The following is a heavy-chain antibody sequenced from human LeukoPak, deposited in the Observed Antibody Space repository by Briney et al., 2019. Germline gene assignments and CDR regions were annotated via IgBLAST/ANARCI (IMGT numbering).Heavy chain of an antibody. J-gene: IGHJ5*02. CDR3: ARGGRITMVRGVLNWFDP. CDR2: IYYSGST. D-gene: IGHD3-10*01. CDR1: GGSISSSSYY. Sequence: KSSETLSLTCTVSGGSISSSSYYWGWIRQPPGKGLEWIGSIYYSGSTYYNPSLKSRVTISVDTSKNQFSLKLSSVTAADTAVYYCARGGRITMVRGVLNWFDPWGQGTLVTVSS. V-gene: IGHV4-39*07.